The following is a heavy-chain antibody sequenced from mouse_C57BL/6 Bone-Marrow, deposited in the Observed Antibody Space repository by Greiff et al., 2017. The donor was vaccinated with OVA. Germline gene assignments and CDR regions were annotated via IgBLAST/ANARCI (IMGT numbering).Heavy chain of an antibody. J-gene: IGHJ3*01. CDR2: INPNYGTT. CDR1: GYSFTDYN. V-gene: IGHV1-39*01. CDR3: ARCDIYYDYDEFAY. Sequence: VQLKESGPELVKPGASVKISCKASGYSFTDYNMNWVKQSNGKSLEWIGVINPNYGTTSYNQKFKGKATLTVDQSSSTAYMQLNSLTSEDSAVYYCARCDIYYDYDEFAYWGQGTLVTVSA. D-gene: IGHD2-4*01.